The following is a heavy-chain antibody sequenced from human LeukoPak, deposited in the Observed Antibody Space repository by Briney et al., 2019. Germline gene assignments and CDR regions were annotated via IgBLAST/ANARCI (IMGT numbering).Heavy chain of an antibody. J-gene: IGHJ5*02. Sequence: GGSLRLSCVGSGFIFGSYAMSWVRQAPGKGLEWVSLISGSGGVTYYADSVKGRFTISRDNSKNTLYLQMNSLRAEDTTTYYYAEERDGSGTRPGWFDPWGRGTLVTVSS. CDR3: AEERDGSGTRPGWFDP. CDR2: ISGSGGVT. CDR1: GFIFGSYA. V-gene: IGHV3-23*01. D-gene: IGHD3-10*01.